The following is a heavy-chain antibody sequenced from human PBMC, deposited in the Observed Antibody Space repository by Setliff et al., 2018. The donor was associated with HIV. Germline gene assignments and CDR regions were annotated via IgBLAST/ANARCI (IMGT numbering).Heavy chain of an antibody. V-gene: IGHV4-59*12. J-gene: IGHJ4*02. CDR3: AAFFVTPLTTQDF. D-gene: IGHD4-17*01. Sequence: SETLSLTCTVSGGSISSYYWSWIRQPPGKGLEWIGYIYYSGSTNYNPSLKSRVTISVDTSKNQFSLKLSSVTAADTAIYYCAAFFVTPLTTQDFWGQGTLVTVSS. CDR1: GGSISSYY. CDR2: IYYSGST.